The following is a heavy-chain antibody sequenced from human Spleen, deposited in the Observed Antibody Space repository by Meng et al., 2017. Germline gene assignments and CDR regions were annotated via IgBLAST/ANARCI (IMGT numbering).Heavy chain of an antibody. Sequence: GESLKISCAASGFTFSGSSMHWVRQASGKGLEWVGRIGTKPNNYATVYAASMRGRLTISRDDSKNTAYLQMNGLKTEDTAVYYCTSGLPSSGWYVVYWGQGTLVTVSS. J-gene: IGHJ4*02. CDR3: TSGLPSSGWYVVY. CDR1: GFTFSGSS. CDR2: IGTKPNNYAT. V-gene: IGHV3-73*01. D-gene: IGHD6-19*01.